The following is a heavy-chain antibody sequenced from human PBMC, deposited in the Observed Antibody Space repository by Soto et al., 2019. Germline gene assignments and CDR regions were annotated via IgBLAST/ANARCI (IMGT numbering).Heavy chain of an antibody. J-gene: IGHJ5*02. V-gene: IGHV1-18*01. CDR2: ISAYNGNT. CDR1: GYTFTSYG. Sequence: ASVKVSCKASGYTFTSYGISWVRQAPVQGLEWMGWISAYNGNTNYAQKLQGRVTMTTDTSTSTAYMELRSLRSDDTAVYYCATDHLYYDSSGYLNWFDTWGQGTPVSVSS. D-gene: IGHD3-22*01. CDR3: ATDHLYYDSSGYLNWFDT.